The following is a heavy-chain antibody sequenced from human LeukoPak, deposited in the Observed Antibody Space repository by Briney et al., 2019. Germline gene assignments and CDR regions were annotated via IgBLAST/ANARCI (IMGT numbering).Heavy chain of an antibody. J-gene: IGHJ2*01. CDR3: ARAKPQYYDILTGYYKHWYFDL. CDR2: IQPGGST. CDR1: GASSDSMRYSY. D-gene: IGHD3-9*01. V-gene: IGHV4-4*07. Sequence: KTSETLSLTCTVSGASSDSMRYSYWSWIRQPAGKGLEWMGRIQPGGSTNDNPSLKSRLTMSLDTSKSQFSLRLSSVTAADTAVYYCARAKPQYYDILTGYYKHWYFDLWGRGTLVTVSS.